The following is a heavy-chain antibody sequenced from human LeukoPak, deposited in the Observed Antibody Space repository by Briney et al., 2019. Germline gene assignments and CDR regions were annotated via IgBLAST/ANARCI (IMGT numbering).Heavy chain of an antibody. CDR2: IKHSRST. V-gene: IGHV4-34*01. Sequence: SENLSLTFSVYGVSFCGYYWTWIRRPPGKGLEWIGEIKHSRSTNENPSIRSRFTISVHKSKRQFSLKLSSVTDADTAVYYCARVPLENYDILIGYYYFASWGQRTLVTVSS. D-gene: IGHD3-9*01. CDR1: GVSFCGYY. CDR3: ARVPLENYDILIGYYYFAS. J-gene: IGHJ4*02.